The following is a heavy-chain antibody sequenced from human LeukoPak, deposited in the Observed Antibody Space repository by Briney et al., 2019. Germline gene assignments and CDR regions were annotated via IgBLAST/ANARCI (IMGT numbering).Heavy chain of an antibody. J-gene: IGHJ5*02. V-gene: IGHV3-23*01. CDR1: GFTFSSYA. CDR3: AKDPRGYCSSTSCYQNWFDP. CDR2: IRGSGGST. Sequence: GGSLRLSCAASGFTFSSYAMSWVRQAPGKGLEWVSAIRGSGGSTYYADSVKGRFTISRDNSKNTLYLQMNSLRAEDTAVYYCAKDPRGYCSSTSCYQNWFDPWGQGTLVTVSS. D-gene: IGHD2-2*01.